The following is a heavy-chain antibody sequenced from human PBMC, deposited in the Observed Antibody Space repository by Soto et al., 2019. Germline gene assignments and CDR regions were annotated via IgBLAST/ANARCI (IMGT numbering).Heavy chain of an antibody. CDR3: ARDPRQDCSGETCYYS. V-gene: IGHV1-69*01. CDR2: IIPIFGTT. Sequence: QVQLVQSAAEVKKPGSSVKVSCKASGGTLSSYVISRVRQAPGQGLEWMGGIIPIFGTTTYGEKFQGRVTITADESTSTTYMELSSLKPEDTAVYYCARDPRQDCSGETCYYSWGQGTLVTVSS. J-gene: IGHJ4*02. CDR1: GGTLSSYV. D-gene: IGHD2-15*01.